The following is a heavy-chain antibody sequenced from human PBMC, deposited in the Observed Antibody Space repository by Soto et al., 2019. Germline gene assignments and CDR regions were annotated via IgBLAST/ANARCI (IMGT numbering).Heavy chain of an antibody. CDR1: GFTFSSYV. CDR2: IWYDGSNK. J-gene: IGHJ4*02. D-gene: IGHD3-22*01. CDR3: ARDLTDSSGYSDY. Sequence: PGGSLRLSCAAAGFTFSSYVMHWVRQAPGKGLEWVAVIWYDGSNKYYADSVKGRFTISRDNSKNTLYLQMNSLRAEDTAVYYCARDLTDSSGYSDYWGQGTLVTVSS. V-gene: IGHV3-33*01.